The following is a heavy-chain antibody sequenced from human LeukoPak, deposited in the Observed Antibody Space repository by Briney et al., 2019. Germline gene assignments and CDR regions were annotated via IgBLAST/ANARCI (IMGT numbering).Heavy chain of an antibody. V-gene: IGHV4-34*01. D-gene: IGHD6-13*01. Sequence: SETLSLTCAVYGGSFSGYYWSWIRQPPGRGLEWIGEINHSGSTNYNPSLKSRVTISVDTSKNQFSLKLSSVTAADTAVYYCARISSSNWYNERGAFDVWGQGTMVTVSS. CDR3: ARISSSNWYNERGAFDV. CDR2: INHSGST. J-gene: IGHJ3*01. CDR1: GGSFSGYY.